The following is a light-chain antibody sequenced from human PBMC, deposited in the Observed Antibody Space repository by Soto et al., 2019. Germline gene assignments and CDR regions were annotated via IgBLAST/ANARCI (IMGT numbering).Light chain of an antibody. CDR3: QQYNNWPLT. CDR1: QSVSSN. J-gene: IGKJ1*01. CDR2: DAS. V-gene: IGKV3-15*01. Sequence: IVMTQSPATLSVSPGERATLSCRVSQSVSSNLAWYQQKPGQAPRLLIYDASTRATGVPARFSGSGSGTDFTLTIGSLQSEDFALYFCQQYNNWPLTFGQGTKVDIK.